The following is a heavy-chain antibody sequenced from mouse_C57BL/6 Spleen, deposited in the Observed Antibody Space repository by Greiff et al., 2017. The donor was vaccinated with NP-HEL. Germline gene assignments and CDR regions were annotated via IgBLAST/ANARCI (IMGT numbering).Heavy chain of an antibody. CDR2: ISSGSSTI. CDR3: ARILRREGHY. D-gene: IGHD2-12*01. J-gene: IGHJ2*01. CDR1: GVTFSDYG. Sequence: EVKLMESGGGVVKPGGSLKLSCAASGVTFSDYGMHWVRQAPELGLEWVAYISSGSSTIYYADTVKGRFTISRDNAKNTLFLQMTSLRSENTAMYYCARILRREGHYWGQGTTLTVSS. V-gene: IGHV5-17*01.